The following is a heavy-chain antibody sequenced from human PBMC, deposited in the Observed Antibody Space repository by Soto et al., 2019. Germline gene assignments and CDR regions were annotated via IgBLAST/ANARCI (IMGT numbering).Heavy chain of an antibody. V-gene: IGHV4-31*03. J-gene: IGHJ4*02. CDR3: ARAPFEYGDYADY. CDR2: ISYSGST. CDR1: GGSISSGGYY. Sequence: QVQLQESGPGLVKPSQTLSLTCTVSGGSISSGGYYWSWIRQHPGKGLEWIGYISYSGSTYYKPSLKSRFTISVDTSKNQFSLKLSSVTAADTAVYYCARAPFEYGDYADYWGQGTLVTVSS. D-gene: IGHD4-17*01.